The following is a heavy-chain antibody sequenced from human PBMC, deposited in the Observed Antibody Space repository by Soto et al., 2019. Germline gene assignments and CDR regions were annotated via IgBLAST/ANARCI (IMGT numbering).Heavy chain of an antibody. CDR3: AKDRNYYDSSGYDY. CDR2: IIGSGCST. J-gene: IGHJ4*02. V-gene: IGHV3-23*01. CDR1: VFTFNSYA. D-gene: IGHD3-22*01. Sequence: PGGSLRLSCAASVFTFNSYAMSWVRQAPGKGLEWVSTIIGSGCSTYYADSVKGRFSVSRDNSKNTLYLQMNSLRAEDTAVYYCAKDRNYYDSSGYDYWGQGTLVTVSS.